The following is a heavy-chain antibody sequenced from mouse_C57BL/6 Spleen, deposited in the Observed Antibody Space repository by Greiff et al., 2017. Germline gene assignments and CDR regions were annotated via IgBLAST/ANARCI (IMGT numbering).Heavy chain of an antibody. J-gene: IGHJ4*01. V-gene: IGHV1-81*01. CDR2: IYPRSGNT. CDR3: AREFYSNGLYAMDY. CDR1: GYTFTSYG. Sequence: QVQLQQSGAELARPGASVKLSCKASGYTFTSYGISWVKQRTGQGLEWIGEIYPRSGNTYYNEKFKGKATLTTDKSSSTAYMELRSLTSEDSAVYFCAREFYSNGLYAMDYWGQGTSVTVSS. D-gene: IGHD2-5*01.